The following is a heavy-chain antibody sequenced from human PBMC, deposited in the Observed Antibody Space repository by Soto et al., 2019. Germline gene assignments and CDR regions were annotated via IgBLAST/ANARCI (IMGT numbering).Heavy chain of an antibody. D-gene: IGHD3-10*01. V-gene: IGHV4-31*03. CDR2: IYYSGST. J-gene: IGHJ4*02. Sequence: QVQLQESGPGLVKPSQTLSLTCTVSGGSISSGGYYWSWIRQHPGKGLEWIGYIYYSGSTYYNPSLKSRVTISVDMSKNQFSLKLSSVTAADTAVYYCARFGELPGYYFDYWGQGTLVTVSS. CDR3: ARFGELPGYYFDY. CDR1: GGSISSGGYY.